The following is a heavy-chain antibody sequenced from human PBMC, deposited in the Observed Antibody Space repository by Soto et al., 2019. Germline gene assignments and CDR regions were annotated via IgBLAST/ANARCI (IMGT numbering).Heavy chain of an antibody. D-gene: IGHD2-2*01. CDR3: ARDPSEGRVGNWFES. CDR1: GFTFSRYG. CDR2: ISSSTSYV. Sequence: EVQLVDSGGGLVKPGGSLRLSCAASGFTFSRYGMNWVRQAPGKGLEWVSSISSSTSYVYYADSVKGRFSVSRDNAKKILYLEMYALITEDTAVYYCARDPSEGRVGNWFESWGQGTLVTVSS. V-gene: IGHV3-21*01. J-gene: IGHJ5*01.